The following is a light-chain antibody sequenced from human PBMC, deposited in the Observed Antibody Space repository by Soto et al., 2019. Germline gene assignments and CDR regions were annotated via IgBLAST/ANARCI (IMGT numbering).Light chain of an antibody. J-gene: IGKJ1*01. CDR1: QTISTW. CDR3: QQYNSYPWT. V-gene: IGKV1-5*03. Sequence: IQMTQSPSTLSASVGDRVTFTCRASQTISTWLAWYQQKPGEAPKLLIYKVSTLEVGVPSRFSASGSGTEFTLTINTLQPADFATYYCQQYNSYPWTFGQGTKV. CDR2: KVS.